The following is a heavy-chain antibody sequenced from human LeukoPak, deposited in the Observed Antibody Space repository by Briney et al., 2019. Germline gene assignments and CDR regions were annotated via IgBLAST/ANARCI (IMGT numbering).Heavy chain of an antibody. V-gene: IGHV3-23*01. Sequence: GGSLRLSCAASGFTFSSYAMSWVRQAPGKGLKGVSVISGSGGSTYYADSVKGRFTISRDNSKNTLYLQMNSLRAEDTAVYYCAKGEWFGEPWDYWGQGTLVTVSS. D-gene: IGHD3-10*01. CDR1: GFTFSSYA. CDR2: ISGSGGST. CDR3: AKGEWFGEPWDY. J-gene: IGHJ4*02.